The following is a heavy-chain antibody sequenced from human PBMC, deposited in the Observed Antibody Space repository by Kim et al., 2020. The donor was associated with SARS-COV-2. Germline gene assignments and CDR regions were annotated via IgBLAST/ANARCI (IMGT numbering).Heavy chain of an antibody. V-gene: IGHV4-38-2*02. J-gene: IGHJ5*02. CDR2: IYHSGST. Sequence: SETLSLTCTVSGYSISSGYYWGWIRQPPGKGLEWIGSIYHSGSTYYNPSLKSRVTISVDTSKNQFSLKLSSVTATDTAVYYCARVSTGYDILTGYYDNWFDPWGQGTLVTVSS. D-gene: IGHD3-9*01. CDR3: ARVSTGYDILTGYYDNWFDP. CDR1: GYSISSGYY.